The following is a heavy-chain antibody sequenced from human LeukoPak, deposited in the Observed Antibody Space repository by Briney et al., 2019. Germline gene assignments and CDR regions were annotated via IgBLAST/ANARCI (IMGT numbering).Heavy chain of an antibody. Sequence: SETLSLTCTVSGGSISSYYWSWIRQPPGKGLEWIGYIYYSGSTNYNPSLKSRVTISVDTSKNQFSLKLSSVTAADTAVYYCARESRGIAAAADWFDPWGQGTLVTVSS. CDR2: IYYSGST. CDR1: GGSISSYY. D-gene: IGHD6-13*01. V-gene: IGHV4-59*01. J-gene: IGHJ5*02. CDR3: ARESRGIAAAADWFDP.